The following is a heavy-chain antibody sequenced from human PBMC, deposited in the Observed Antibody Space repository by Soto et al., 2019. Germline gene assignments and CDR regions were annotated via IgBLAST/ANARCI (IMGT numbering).Heavy chain of an antibody. D-gene: IGHD5-18*01. J-gene: IGHJ6*02. Sequence: LRLSCAASGFTFSSYGMHWVRQAPGKGLEWVAVIWYDGSNKYYADSVKGRFTISRDNSKNTLYLQMNSLRAEDTAVYYCARDRDTAGYMDVWGQGTTVTVSS. CDR2: IWYDGSNK. CDR1: GFTFSSYG. V-gene: IGHV3-33*01. CDR3: ARDRDTAGYMDV.